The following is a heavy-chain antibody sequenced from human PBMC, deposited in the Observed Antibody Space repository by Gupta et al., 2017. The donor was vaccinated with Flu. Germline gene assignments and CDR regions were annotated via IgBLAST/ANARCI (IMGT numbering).Heavy chain of an antibody. V-gene: IGHV3-23*01. CDR3: ATQTSITGTVDY. CDR2: ISVGGSTT. CDR1: GFKFSSYA. J-gene: IGHJ4*02. Sequence: VQLLESGGDLVQPGGSLRLSCAASGFKFSSYAMTWVRQAPGKGLEWVSAISVGGSTTYYADSVKGRFTISRDNSKNTLYLQMNSLRAEDTALYYCATQTSITGTVDYWGQGTLVTVSS. D-gene: IGHD1-7*01.